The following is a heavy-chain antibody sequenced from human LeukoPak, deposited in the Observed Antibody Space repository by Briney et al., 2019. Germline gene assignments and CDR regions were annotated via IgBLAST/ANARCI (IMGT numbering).Heavy chain of an antibody. J-gene: IGHJ4*02. D-gene: IGHD2-15*01. CDR1: GVTICSGSYY. CDR2: IYTSGST. Sequence: SETLSLTCTVSGVTICSGSYYWSWIRQPAGKGREWIGRIYTSGSTNYTPSLKSRVTISVDTSKNQFSLKLSSVTAADTAVYYCARDEVVAAQPHYFDCWGQGTLVTVSS. CDR3: ARDEVVAAQPHYFDC. V-gene: IGHV4-61*02.